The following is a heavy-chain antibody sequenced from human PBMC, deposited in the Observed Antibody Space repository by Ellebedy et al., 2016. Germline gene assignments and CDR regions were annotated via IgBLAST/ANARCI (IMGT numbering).Heavy chain of an antibody. Sequence: SETLSLTXTVSGGSISSGGYYWSWIRQHPGKGLEWIGYIYYSGSTNYNPSLKSRVTISVDTSKNQFSLKLSSVTAADTAVYYCARDRLRLGELSLYYYYGMDVWGQGTTVTVSS. CDR3: ARDRLRLGELSLYYYYGMDV. CDR2: IYYSGST. J-gene: IGHJ6*02. CDR1: GGSISSGGYY. D-gene: IGHD3-16*02. V-gene: IGHV4-61*08.